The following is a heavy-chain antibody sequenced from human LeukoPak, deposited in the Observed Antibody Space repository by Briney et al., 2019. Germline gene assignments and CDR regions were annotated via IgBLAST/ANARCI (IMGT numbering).Heavy chain of an antibody. CDR2: IYPGDSDT. J-gene: IGHJ4*02. V-gene: IGHV5-51*01. CDR3: VRLVEHSSPPPPGGFDY. Sequence: GESLKISCKGSGYSFTSYWIGWVRQMPGKGLEWMGIIYPGDSDTRYSPSFQGQVTISADKSISTAYLQWSSLKASDTAMYYCVRLVEHSSPPPPGGFDYWGQGTLVTVSS. CDR1: GYSFTSYW. D-gene: IGHD6-6*01.